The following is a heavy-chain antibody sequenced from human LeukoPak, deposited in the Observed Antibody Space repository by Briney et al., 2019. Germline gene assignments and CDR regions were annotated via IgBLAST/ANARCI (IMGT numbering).Heavy chain of an antibody. V-gene: IGHV1-69*02. J-gene: IGHJ6*02. D-gene: IGHD3-10*01. CDR3: ARRGRVNYYYDMDV. CDR1: RGTFSNYS. Sequence: SVKVSCKASRGTFSNYSISWVRQAPGQGLEWMGRIIPILGIANYAQKFQGRVTITADKSTSTAYMELSSLRSEDTAVYYCARRGRVNYYYDMDVWGQGTTVTVSS. CDR2: IIPILGIA.